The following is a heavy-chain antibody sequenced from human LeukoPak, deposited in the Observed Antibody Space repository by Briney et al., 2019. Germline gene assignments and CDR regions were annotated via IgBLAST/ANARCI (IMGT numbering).Heavy chain of an antibody. Sequence: GGSLRLSCAASGFTFSSYAMHWVRQAPGKGLEWVAVISYDGSNKYYADSVKGRFTISRDNSKNTLYLQMNSLRAEDTAVYYCARDYGSSGWSDYWGQGTLVTVSS. CDR1: GFTFSSYA. V-gene: IGHV3-30-3*01. J-gene: IGHJ4*02. CDR3: ARDYGSSGWSDY. D-gene: IGHD6-19*01. CDR2: ISYDGSNK.